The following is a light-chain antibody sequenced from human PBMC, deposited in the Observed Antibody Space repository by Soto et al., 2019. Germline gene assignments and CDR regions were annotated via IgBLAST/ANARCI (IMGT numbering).Light chain of an antibody. J-gene: IGKJ3*01. CDR1: QSMSSY. V-gene: IGKV1-39*01. CDR2: AAS. CDR3: QQSYSTPFT. Sequence: DIQMTQSPSSLSASVGDRVTITCRASQSMSSYLNWYQQKQGKAPKLLIFAASSLESGVPSRFSGSGSGTDFTLTISSLQPEDFATYYCQQSYSTPFTFGPGTKVDIK.